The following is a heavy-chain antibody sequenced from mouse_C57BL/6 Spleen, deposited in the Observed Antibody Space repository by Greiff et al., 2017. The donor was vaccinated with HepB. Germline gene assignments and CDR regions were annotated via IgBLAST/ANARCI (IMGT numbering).Heavy chain of an antibody. Sequence: EVQLVESGPGLVKPSQSLSLTCSVTGYSITSGYYWNWIRQFPGNKLEWMGYISYDGSNNYNPSLKNRISITRDTSKNQFFLKLNSVTTEDTATYYCAREEDYYGSSFDYWGQGTTLTVSS. CDR1: GYSITSGYY. CDR3: AREEDYYGSSFDY. D-gene: IGHD1-1*01. V-gene: IGHV3-6*01. CDR2: ISYDGSN. J-gene: IGHJ2*01.